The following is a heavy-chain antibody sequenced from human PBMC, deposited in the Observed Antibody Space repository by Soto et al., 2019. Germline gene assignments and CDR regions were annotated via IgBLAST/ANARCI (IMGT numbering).Heavy chain of an antibody. CDR2: IKQDGSEK. D-gene: IGHD6-13*01. J-gene: IGHJ4*02. V-gene: IGHV3-7*05. CDR3: AKENGYSSSWFESDY. CDR1: GFTVSSNY. Sequence: PGGSLRLSCAASGFTVSSNYMSWVRQAPGKGLEWVANIKQDGSEKYYVDSVKGRFTISRDNAKNTLYLQMNSLRAEDTAVYYCAKENGYSSSWFESDYWGQGTLVTASS.